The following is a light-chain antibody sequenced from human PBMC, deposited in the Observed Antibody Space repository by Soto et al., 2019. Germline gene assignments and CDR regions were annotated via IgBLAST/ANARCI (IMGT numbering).Light chain of an antibody. V-gene: IGLV1-47*01. Sequence: QSVLTQPPSASGTPGQRVTISCSGSSSNIGSNYVYWYQQLPGTTPKLLIYRNNQRPSGVPDRFSGSKSGTSASLAISGLRSEVGAYYYCAAWDDSLSGPHVVFGGGTKLTVL. CDR1: SSNIGSNY. CDR3: AAWDDSLSGPHVV. CDR2: RNN. J-gene: IGLJ2*01.